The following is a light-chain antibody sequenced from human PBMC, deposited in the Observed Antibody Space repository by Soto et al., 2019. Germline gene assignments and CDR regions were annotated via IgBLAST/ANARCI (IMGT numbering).Light chain of an antibody. Sequence: EIVLTQSPAILSLSPGERATLSCRASQSVSSHLIWYQQRPGQAPRLLIYAASNRATGIPARFSGSGSGTDFTLTSSSLEPEDVAVYYCQQRSSWPRTFGQGNKVEIK. CDR3: QQRSSWPRT. CDR1: QSVSSH. J-gene: IGKJ1*01. V-gene: IGKV3-11*01. CDR2: AAS.